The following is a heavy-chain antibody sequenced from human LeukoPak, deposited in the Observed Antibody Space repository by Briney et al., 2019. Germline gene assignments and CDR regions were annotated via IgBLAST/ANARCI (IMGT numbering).Heavy chain of an antibody. V-gene: IGHV1-8*01. CDR1: GYTFTSYD. Sequence: ASVTVSCKASGYTFTSYDINWVRQATGQGLEWMGWMNPNSGNTGYAQKFQGRVTMTRNTSISTAYMELSSLRSEDTAVHYCARKVIVVGTGQRRNYYFDYWGQGTLVTVSS. J-gene: IGHJ4*02. CDR3: ARKVIVVGTGQRRNYYFDY. D-gene: IGHD3-22*01. CDR2: MNPNSGNT.